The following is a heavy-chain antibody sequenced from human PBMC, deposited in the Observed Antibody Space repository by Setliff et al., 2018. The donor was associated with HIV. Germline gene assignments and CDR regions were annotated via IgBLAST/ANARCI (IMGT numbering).Heavy chain of an antibody. CDR1: GYTFTSYA. J-gene: IGHJ6*03. D-gene: IGHD3-22*01. V-gene: IGHV1-3*01. Sequence: ASVKVSCKASGYTFTSYAMHWVRQAPGQRLEWMGWINAGNGNTKYSQKFQGRVTFTRDTSATTAYMELSSLRSGDTAVYFCARCGHYDSSGYYYSYYYFYMDVWGKGTTVTVSS. CDR3: ARCGHYDSSGYYYSYYYFYMDV. CDR2: INAGNGNT.